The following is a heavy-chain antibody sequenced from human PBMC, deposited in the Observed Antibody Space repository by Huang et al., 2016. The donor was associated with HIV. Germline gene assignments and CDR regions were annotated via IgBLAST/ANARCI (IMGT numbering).Heavy chain of an antibody. CDR3: ARRGYSYGPDYYYYYMDV. CDR1: GYSFTSYW. J-gene: IGHJ6*03. V-gene: IGHV5-51*03. D-gene: IGHD5-18*01. CDR2: IYPVRSDL. Sequence: EVQLVQSGAEVKKPGESLKISCKGSGYSFTSYWIGWVRQMPGKGLGWLSIIYPVRSDLRYSPACQGQVTISADKSISTAYLQWSSLKASDTAMYYCARRGYSYGPDYYYYYMDVWGKGTTVTVSS.